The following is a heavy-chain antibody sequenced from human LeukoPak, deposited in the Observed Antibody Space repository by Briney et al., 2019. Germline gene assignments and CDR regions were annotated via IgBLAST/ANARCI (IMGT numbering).Heavy chain of an antibody. CDR3: GRDKSEYDSSGRGAY. CDR2: INGDGSYT. V-gene: IGHV3-74*03. CDR1: GFTFSSYW. D-gene: IGHD3-22*01. J-gene: IGHJ4*02. Sequence: GGSLRLSCAASGFTFSSYWMNWVRQAPGKGLVWVSRINGDGSYTKSADSVKGRFTISRDNAKNTLFLQMNSLSAEDTAVYFCGRDKSEYDSSGRGAYWGQGTLVTVSS.